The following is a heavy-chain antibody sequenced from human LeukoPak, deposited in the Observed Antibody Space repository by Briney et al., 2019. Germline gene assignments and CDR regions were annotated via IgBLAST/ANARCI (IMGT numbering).Heavy chain of an antibody. CDR2: IKEDGSEK. V-gene: IGHV3-7*01. D-gene: IGHD2-2*01. Sequence: AGGSLRLSCAASGFIFSSYWMSWVRQAPGKGLEWVANIKEDGSEKYYVDSVKGRFTISRDNAKNSLDLQMNSLRAEDTAVYYCASSTLARRTSFFDYGAREPRVTVSS. J-gene: IGHJ4*02. CDR3: ASSTLARRTSFFDY. CDR1: GFIFSSYW.